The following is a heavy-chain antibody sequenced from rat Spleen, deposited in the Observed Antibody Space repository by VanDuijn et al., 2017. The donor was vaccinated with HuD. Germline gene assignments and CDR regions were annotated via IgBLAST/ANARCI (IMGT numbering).Heavy chain of an antibody. CDR1: GFTFSNYD. CDR3: ARRHYGYTDYFDY. J-gene: IGHJ2*01. V-gene: IGHV5-29*01. Sequence: EVQLVESGGGLVQPGRSLKLSCAASGFTFSNYDMAWVRQAPTKGLEWVATISYDGSRTYYRDSVKGRFTISRDNAKSTLSLQMDSLRSEDTATYYCARRHYGYTDYFDYWGQGVMVTVSS. CDR2: ISYDGSRT. D-gene: IGHD1-9*01.